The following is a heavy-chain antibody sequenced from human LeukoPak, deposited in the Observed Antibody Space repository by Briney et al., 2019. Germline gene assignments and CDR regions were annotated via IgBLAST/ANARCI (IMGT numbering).Heavy chain of an antibody. Sequence: GGSLRLSCAASGFTFSSYAMSWVRQAPGKGLEWVSAISGSGGSTYYADSVKGRFTISRDNSKNTLYLQMNSLRAEDTAVYYCARRDIVVVTAYLLIRYYYYMDVWGKGTTVTVSS. V-gene: IGHV3-23*01. J-gene: IGHJ6*03. CDR1: GFTFSSYA. D-gene: IGHD2-21*02. CDR2: ISGSGGST. CDR3: ARRDIVVVTAYLLIRYYYYMDV.